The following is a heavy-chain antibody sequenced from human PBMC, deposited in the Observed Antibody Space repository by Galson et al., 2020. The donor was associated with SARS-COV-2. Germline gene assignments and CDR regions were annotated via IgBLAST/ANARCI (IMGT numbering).Heavy chain of an antibody. CDR3: VRDLSTVQYYLPDY. Sequence: GGSLRLSCVASGFTFSTYAMHWVRQAPGKGLEWVALISSDGNSKFYADSVMGRFTISRDNSKNTLYLQMNSLRAEDTAVNYCVRDLSTVQYYLPDYWGQGTLVTVSS. D-gene: IGHD4-4*01. J-gene: IGHJ4*02. CDR2: ISSDGNSK. CDR1: GFTFSTYA. V-gene: IGHV3-30*01.